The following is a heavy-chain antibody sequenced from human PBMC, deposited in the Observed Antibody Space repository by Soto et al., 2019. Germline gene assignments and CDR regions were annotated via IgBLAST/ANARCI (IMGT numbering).Heavy chain of an antibody. CDR1: GFTFSDYY. CDR2: ISSSSSYT. Sequence: PGGSLRLSCAASGFTFSDYYMSWIRQAPGKGLEWVSYISSSSSYTNYADSVKGRFTISRDNAKNSLYLQMNSLRAEDTAVYYCARSVDTAMVKAFDYWGQGTLVTVSS. J-gene: IGHJ4*02. V-gene: IGHV3-11*06. D-gene: IGHD5-18*01. CDR3: ARSVDTAMVKAFDY.